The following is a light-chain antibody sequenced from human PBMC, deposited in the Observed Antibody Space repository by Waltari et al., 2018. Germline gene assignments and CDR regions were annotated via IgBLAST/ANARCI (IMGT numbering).Light chain of an antibody. J-gene: IGKJ2*01. CDR2: AAS. CDR1: QSISTY. V-gene: IGKV1-39*01. Sequence: DIQMTQSPSSLSASVGDRATITCRASQSISTYLNWYQVKPGKAPKLLISAASTLQGGVPSRFSGSGSGADFTLTISNLQPDDYATYYCQQSYSIPCAFGQGTKLEIK. CDR3: QQSYSIPCA.